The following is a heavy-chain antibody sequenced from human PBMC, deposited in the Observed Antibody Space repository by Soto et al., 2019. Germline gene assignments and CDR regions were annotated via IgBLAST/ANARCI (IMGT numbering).Heavy chain of an antibody. V-gene: IGHV3-74*01. Sequence: EVQLVESGGGLVQPGGSLRLSCAASGFTFSSYWMHWVRQAPGKGLVWVSRINSDGSSTSYADSVKGRFTISRDNAKNTLCLQMSSLRADDTAVYYCARDPTYFYDSSGYYDYWGQGTLVTVSS. CDR2: INSDGSST. CDR3: ARDPTYFYDSSGYYDY. D-gene: IGHD3-22*01. J-gene: IGHJ4*02. CDR1: GFTFSSYW.